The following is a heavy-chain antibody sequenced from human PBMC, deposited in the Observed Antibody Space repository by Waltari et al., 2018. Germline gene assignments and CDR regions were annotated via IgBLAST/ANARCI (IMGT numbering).Heavy chain of an antibody. CDR2: TSWDGSST. V-gene: IGHV3-43D*03. CDR3: TKAAAKYFYYYYMDV. J-gene: IGHJ6*03. Sequence: EVQLVESGEVVVQPGGSLRLSCGASGFIFDDYSIQWVRQAPGKGLEWVALTSWDGSSTFYADSVKGRFTISRDNSKNSLYLQMNSLRHEDTALYYCTKAAAKYFYYYYMDVWGKGTPVTVSS. CDR1: GFIFDDYS.